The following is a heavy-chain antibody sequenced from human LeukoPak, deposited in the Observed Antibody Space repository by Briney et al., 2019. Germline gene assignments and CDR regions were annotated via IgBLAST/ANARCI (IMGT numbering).Heavy chain of an antibody. V-gene: IGHV3-23*01. D-gene: IGHD2-15*01. J-gene: IGHJ3*02. CDR3: AKDRRTLDAFDI. CDR2: ISGGGGST. CDR1: GFTFSSYG. Sequence: QTGGSLRLSCAASGFTFSSYGMSWVRQAPGKGLEWVSGISGGGGSTYYADPVKGRFTISRDNSKTTLYLQMNSLRAEDTAEYYCAKDRRTLDAFDIWGQGTMVTVSS.